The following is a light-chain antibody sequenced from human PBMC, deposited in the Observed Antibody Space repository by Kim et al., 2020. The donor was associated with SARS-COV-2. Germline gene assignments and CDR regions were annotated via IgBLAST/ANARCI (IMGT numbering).Light chain of an antibody. J-gene: IGKJ1*01. V-gene: IGKV1-27*01. CDR3: QKYNSAPWT. CDR1: QGISNS. Sequence: DIQMTQSPSSLSASVGDRVTITCRASQGISNSLAWYQQKPGKGPKVLIYDASTLQSGVPSRFSGSGSGTDITLTISSLQPEDVATYYCQKYNSAPWTLGQGTKVDIK. CDR2: DAS.